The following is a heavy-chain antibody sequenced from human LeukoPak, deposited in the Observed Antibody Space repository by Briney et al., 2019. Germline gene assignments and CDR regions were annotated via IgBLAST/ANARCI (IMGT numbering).Heavy chain of an antibody. CDR3: ARISSSWYVDY. CDR2: IYHSGST. Sequence: SETLSLTCTLSGYSISSGYYWGWIGQPPGTGLEWIGSIYHSGSTYYNPSLKSRVTISVDTSKNQFSLKLSSVTAADTAVYYCARISSSWYVDYWGQGTLVTVSS. V-gene: IGHV4-38-2*02. J-gene: IGHJ4*02. CDR1: GYSISSGYY. D-gene: IGHD6-13*01.